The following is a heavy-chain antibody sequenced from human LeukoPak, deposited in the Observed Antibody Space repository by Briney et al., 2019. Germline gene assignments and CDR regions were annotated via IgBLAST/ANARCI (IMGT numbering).Heavy chain of an antibody. V-gene: IGHV3-48*02. J-gene: IGHJ5*01. CDR1: GFTFSSYS. CDR3: ARDCRLNWAWQPGFDS. CDR2: ISSSGSTI. Sequence: GGSLRLSCAASGFTFSSYSMNWVRQAPGKGLEWASYISSSGSTIYYADSVKGRLTISRDNAKNSLYLQLSSLRDEDTAVYYCARDCRLNWAWQPGFDSWGQGTLVTVSS. D-gene: IGHD1-1*01.